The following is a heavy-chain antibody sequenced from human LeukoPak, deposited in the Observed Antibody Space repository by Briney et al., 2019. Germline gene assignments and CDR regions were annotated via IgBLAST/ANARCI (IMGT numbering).Heavy chain of an antibody. CDR1: GFTFITYG. J-gene: IGHJ4*02. CDR2: ISYDGSNK. D-gene: IGHD3-10*01. V-gene: IGHV3-30*18. CDR3: AKDLSGTPTIDY. Sequence: PGGSLRLSCAASGFTFITYGMHWVRQAPGKGLEWVAVISYDGSNKYYADSVKGRFTISRDNSKNTLYLQMNSLRAEDTAVYYCAKDLSGTPTIDYWGQGTLVTVSS.